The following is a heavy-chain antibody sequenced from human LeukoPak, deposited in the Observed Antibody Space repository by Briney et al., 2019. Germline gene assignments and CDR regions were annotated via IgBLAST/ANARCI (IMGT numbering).Heavy chain of an antibody. CDR3: ANYRKPQGLDY. CDR2: ISSNGADT. V-gene: IGHV3-23*01. J-gene: IGHJ4*02. Sequence: GGSLRLSCAVSRFAFSTYARTWVRQAPGQGLEYVSTISSNGADTYYADSVKGRFTISRDNSKNTLYLQMTSLRVEDTAVYYCANYRKPQGLDYWGQGTLVTVSS. CDR1: RFAFSTYA. D-gene: IGHD1-14*01.